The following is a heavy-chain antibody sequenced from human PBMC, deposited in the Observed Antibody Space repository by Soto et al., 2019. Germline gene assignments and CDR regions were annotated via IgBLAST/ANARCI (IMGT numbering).Heavy chain of an antibody. CDR3: ARDNYDSSGRLDY. CDR1: GVTFGSYA. Sequence: ASVKVSCKASGVTFGSYAISWVRQAPGQGLEWMGGIIPIFGTANYAQKFQGRVTITADESTSTAYMELSSLRSEDTAVYYCARDNYDSSGRLDYWGQGTLVTVSS. CDR2: IIPIFGTA. D-gene: IGHD3-22*01. V-gene: IGHV1-69*13. J-gene: IGHJ4*02.